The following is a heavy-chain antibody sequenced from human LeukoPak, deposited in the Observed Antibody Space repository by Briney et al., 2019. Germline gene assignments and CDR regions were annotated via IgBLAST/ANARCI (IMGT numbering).Heavy chain of an antibody. V-gene: IGHV3-30*02. CDR2: IRYDGSNK. J-gene: IGHJ3*02. CDR1: GFTFSSYG. CDR3: AKESHYDSRARAFDI. Sequence: PGGSLRLSCAASGFTFSSYGMHWVRQAPGKGLEWVAFIRYDGSNKYYADSVKGRFTISRDNSKNTLYLQMNSLRAEDTAVYYCAKESHYDSRARAFDIWGQGTMVTVSS. D-gene: IGHD3-3*01.